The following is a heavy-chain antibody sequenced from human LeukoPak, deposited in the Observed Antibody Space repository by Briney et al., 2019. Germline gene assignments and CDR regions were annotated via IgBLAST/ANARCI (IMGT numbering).Heavy chain of an antibody. J-gene: IGHJ4*02. D-gene: IGHD5-12*01. Sequence: PSETLSLTCTVSGYSISTNYYWGWIRQPPGKGLEWIGSIHRTGNTYYNPSLKSRAAISVDTSKNQFSLNLNSVTAADTAVYYCARDPYSGYDYWGQGTLVTVSS. CDR2: IHRTGNT. V-gene: IGHV4-38-2*02. CDR1: GYSISTNYY. CDR3: ARDPYSGYDY.